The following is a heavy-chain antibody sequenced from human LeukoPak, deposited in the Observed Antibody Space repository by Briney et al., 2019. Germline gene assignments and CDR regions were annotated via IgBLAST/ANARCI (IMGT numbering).Heavy chain of an antibody. Sequence: GGSLRLSCEASGFTFSSYWMSWVRQAPGKGLEWVANIKTDGSEKYYVDPVKGRFTISRDNAKNSLYLQMNSLGAEDTAVYYCARDYTGYFPWGQGTLVIVSS. CDR1: GFTFSSYW. CDR2: IKTDGSEK. V-gene: IGHV3-7*03. J-gene: IGHJ5*02. CDR3: ARDYTGYFP. D-gene: IGHD3-9*01.